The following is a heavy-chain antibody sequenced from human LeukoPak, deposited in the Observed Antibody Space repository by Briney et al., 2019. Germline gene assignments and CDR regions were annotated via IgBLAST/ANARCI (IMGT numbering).Heavy chain of an antibody. V-gene: IGHV1-2*02. CDR2: INPNSGDT. CDR1: GYTFTGNY. Sequence: GASVKVSCKASGYTFTGNYIHWVRQAPGQGLEWMGWINPNSGDTDYALKFQGRVTMTRDTSISTAYMELSSLRSDDTAVYYCARDMDTGPDLFDYWGQGTLVTVSS. J-gene: IGHJ4*02. D-gene: IGHD5-18*01. CDR3: ARDMDTGPDLFDY.